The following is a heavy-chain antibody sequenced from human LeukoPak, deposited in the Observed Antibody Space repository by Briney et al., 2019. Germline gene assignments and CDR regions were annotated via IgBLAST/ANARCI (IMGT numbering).Heavy chain of an antibody. J-gene: IGHJ3*02. CDR1: SDSTY. CDR3: ARGAGTITNDAFDI. D-gene: IGHD1-1*01. CDR2: IHTTGST. V-gene: IGHV4-61*02. Sequence: SQTLSLTCTVSSDSTYWGWIRQPAGKGLEWIGRIHTTGSTNYNPSLNSRVTISLDTSNHQLSPKLSSVTAADTAVYYCARGAGTITNDAFDIWGQGTMVTVSS.